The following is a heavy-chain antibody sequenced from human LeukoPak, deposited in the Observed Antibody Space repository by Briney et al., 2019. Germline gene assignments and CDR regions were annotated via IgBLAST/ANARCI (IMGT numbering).Heavy chain of an antibody. CDR3: AKGSGNGYGSGPFDY. CDR1: GFTLSSYA. J-gene: IGHJ4*02. D-gene: IGHD3-10*01. V-gene: IGHV3-23*01. Sequence: GGSLRLSCAASGFTLSSYAMSWVRQAPGKGLEWVSAISVSGNTYHADSVKGRFTISRDSSKNTLYLQMNRLRAEDAAVYFCAKGSGNGYGSGPFDYWGQGTLVTVSS. CDR2: ISVSGNT.